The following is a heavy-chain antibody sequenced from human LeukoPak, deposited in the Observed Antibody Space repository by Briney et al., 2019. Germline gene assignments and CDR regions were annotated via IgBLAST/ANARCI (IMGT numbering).Heavy chain of an antibody. CDR3: ARRKVRGWFDP. J-gene: IGHJ5*02. D-gene: IGHD3-10*01. CDR2: IYYSGST. CDR1: GGSISSSSYY. Sequence: PSETLSLTCTVSGGSISSSSYYWGWIRQPPGKGLEWIGSIYYSGSTYYNPSLKSRVTISVDTSKNQFSLKLSSVTAADTAVYYCARRKVRGWFDPWGQGTLVTVSS. V-gene: IGHV4-39*07.